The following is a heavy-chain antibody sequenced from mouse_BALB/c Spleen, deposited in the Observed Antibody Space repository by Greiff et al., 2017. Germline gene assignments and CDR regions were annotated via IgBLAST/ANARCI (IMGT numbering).Heavy chain of an antibody. CDR1: GYTFTDYY. CDR3: ARHTTVVATRYFDV. CDR2: IYPGSGNT. V-gene: IGHV1-77*01. Sequence: QVQLKQSGAELARPGASVKLSCKASGYTFTDYYINWVKQRTGQGLEWIGEIYPGSGNTYYNEKFKGKATLTADKSSSTAYMQLSSLTSEDSAVYFCARHTTVVATRYFDVWGAGTTVTVSS. J-gene: IGHJ1*01. D-gene: IGHD1-1*01.